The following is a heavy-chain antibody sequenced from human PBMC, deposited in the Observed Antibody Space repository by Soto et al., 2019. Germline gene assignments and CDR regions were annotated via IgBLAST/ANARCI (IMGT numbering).Heavy chain of an antibody. J-gene: IGHJ4*02. CDR3: SRSLAIDFDS. CDR1: GFNFAAYT. CDR2: IRRIAYGGTT. V-gene: IGHV3-49*04. Sequence: LRGSLRLSCSASGFNFAAYTMSWVRLTPGKGLEWVGFIRRIAYGGTTDYAASVKGRFTISRDDSRKIVYLQMSRLKIEDTAVYYCSRSLAIDFDSWGQGTLVTVSS.